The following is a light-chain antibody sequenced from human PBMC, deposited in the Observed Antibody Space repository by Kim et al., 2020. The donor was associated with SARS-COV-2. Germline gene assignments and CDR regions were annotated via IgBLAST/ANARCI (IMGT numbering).Light chain of an antibody. J-gene: IGLJ3*02. CDR2: GKN. CDR1: RLRSYL. Sequence: GQTVRITWQGDRLRSYLASWYQQKPGQAPLIVIYGKNNRPSGIPDRFSVSTSGDTASLTISGAQAEDEAIYYCNSRDDSGDHLVVFGGGTQLTVL. CDR3: NSRDDSGDHLVV. V-gene: IGLV3-19*01.